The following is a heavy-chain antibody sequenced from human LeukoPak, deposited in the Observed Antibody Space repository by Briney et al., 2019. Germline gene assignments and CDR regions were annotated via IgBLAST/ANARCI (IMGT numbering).Heavy chain of an antibody. CDR1: EYTFTDYA. CDR2: INAGNGNT. D-gene: IGHD5-24*01. CDR3: ARGRWSATTASYYLDF. Sequence: RGASVKVSCKAPEYTFTDYAINWVRQAPGQRLEWMGWINAGNGNTRYSQRFQGRVTITRDTSASTAYMELSSLTSEDTAVYYCARGRWSATTASYYLDFWGQGTLVTVSS. V-gene: IGHV1-3*01. J-gene: IGHJ4*02.